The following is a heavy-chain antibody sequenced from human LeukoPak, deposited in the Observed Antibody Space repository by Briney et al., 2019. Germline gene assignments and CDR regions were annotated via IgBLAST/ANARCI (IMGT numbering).Heavy chain of an antibody. J-gene: IGHJ4*02. CDR3: ARASPITIFGVIISYYFDY. D-gene: IGHD3-3*01. Sequence: PSETLSLTCTVSGGSISSYYWSWIRQPAGKGLEWIGRIYTSGSTNYNPSLKSRVTMSVDTSKNQFSLKLSSVTAADTAVYYCARASPITIFGVIISYYFDYWGQGALVTVSS. V-gene: IGHV4-4*07. CDR2: IYTSGST. CDR1: GGSISSYY.